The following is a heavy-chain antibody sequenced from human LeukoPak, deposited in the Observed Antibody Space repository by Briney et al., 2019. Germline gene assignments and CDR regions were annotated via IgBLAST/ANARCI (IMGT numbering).Heavy chain of an antibody. CDR1: GYTLTELS. D-gene: IGHD1-7*01. CDR3: ARGVEYNWNLPPGPPNYYYYYMDV. V-gene: IGHV1-24*01. Sequence: GASVKVSCKVSGYTLTELSMHWVRQAPVKGLEWMGGFDPEDGETIYAQKFQGRVTITADKSTSTAYMELSSLRSEDTAVYYCARGVEYNWNLPPGPPNYYYYYMDVWGKGTTVTVSS. CDR2: FDPEDGET. J-gene: IGHJ6*03.